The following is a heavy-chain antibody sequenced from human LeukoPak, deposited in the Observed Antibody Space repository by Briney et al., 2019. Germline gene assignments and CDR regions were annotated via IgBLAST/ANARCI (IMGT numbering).Heavy chain of an antibody. D-gene: IGHD6-13*01. V-gene: IGHV3-53*01. CDR3: ARRRIVSRASSSWYYFDY. Sequence: GGSLRLSCAASGFTVSSNYMRWVRQAPGKGLEWVSVIYSGGSTYYADSVKGRFTISRDNPKNTLYLQMNSLRAEDTAVYYCARRRIVSRASSSWYYFDYWGQGTLVTVSS. J-gene: IGHJ4*02. CDR1: GFTVSSNY. CDR2: IYSGGST.